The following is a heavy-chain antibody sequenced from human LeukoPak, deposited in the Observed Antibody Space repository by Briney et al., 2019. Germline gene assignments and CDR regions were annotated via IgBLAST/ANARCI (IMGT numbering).Heavy chain of an antibody. CDR3: ARHSGGGTYPLGN. D-gene: IGHD1-26*01. Sequence: SETLSLTCTVSGDSISGYYWSWIRQPPGKGLEWIAYIYDRGTTNYNPSLRSRVSVSVDTSRNQISLNMNSVTAADTAVYYCARHSGGGTYPLGNWGQGTLVTVSS. V-gene: IGHV4-59*08. J-gene: IGHJ4*02. CDR1: GDSISGYY. CDR2: IYDRGTT.